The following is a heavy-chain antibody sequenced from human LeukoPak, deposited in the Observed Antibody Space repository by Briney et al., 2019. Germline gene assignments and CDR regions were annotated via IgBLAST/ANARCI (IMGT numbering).Heavy chain of an antibody. Sequence: SETLSLTCTVSGDSISSTSYYWGWIRQPPGKGLEWIGSIYYSGSTYYNPSLKSRVTISVDTSKNQFSLKLSSVTAADTAVYYCARYSGYGGFDYWGQGTLVTVSS. V-gene: IGHV4-39*07. CDR2: IYYSGST. CDR3: ARYSGYGGFDY. J-gene: IGHJ4*02. D-gene: IGHD5-12*01. CDR1: GDSISSTSYY.